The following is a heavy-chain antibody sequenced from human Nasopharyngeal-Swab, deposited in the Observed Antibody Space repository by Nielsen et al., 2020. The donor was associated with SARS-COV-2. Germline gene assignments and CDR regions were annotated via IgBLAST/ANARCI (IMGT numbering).Heavy chain of an antibody. Sequence: GGSLSLSWAASGFSFSTYWMTWVRQAPGKGLEWVANIKQDGSEKYYVDSVKGRFTVSRDNPKNLLYLQVNSLRAEDTAVYYCARQGVFVPAYFHQYYMDVWGKGTTVTVSS. V-gene: IGHV3-7*03. D-gene: IGHD3-16*02. J-gene: IGHJ6*03. CDR2: IKQDGSEK. CDR1: GFSFSTYW. CDR3: ARQGVFVPAYFHQYYMDV.